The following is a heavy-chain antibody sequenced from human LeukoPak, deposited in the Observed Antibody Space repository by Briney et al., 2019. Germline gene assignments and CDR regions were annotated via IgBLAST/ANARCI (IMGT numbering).Heavy chain of an antibody. D-gene: IGHD2-15*01. Sequence: GGSLRLSCAASGFTFSSYAMSWVRQAPGKGLEWVSAISGSGGSTYYADSVKGRFTISRDNSKNTLYLQMSSLRAEDTAVYYCARDTAPVVAATAYFDYWGQGTLVTVSS. V-gene: IGHV3-23*01. J-gene: IGHJ4*02. CDR1: GFTFSSYA. CDR2: ISGSGGST. CDR3: ARDTAPVVAATAYFDY.